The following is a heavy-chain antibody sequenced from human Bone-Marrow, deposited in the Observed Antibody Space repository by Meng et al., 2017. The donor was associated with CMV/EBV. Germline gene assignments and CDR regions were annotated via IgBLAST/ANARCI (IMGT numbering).Heavy chain of an antibody. CDR1: GGTFSSYT. CDR3: AAGPFGAVAGNFDY. Sequence: SVKVSCKASGGTFSSYTISWVRQAPGQGLEWMGRIIPILGIANYAQKFQGRVTMTTDTSTSTAYMEPRSLRSDDTAVYYCAAGPFGAVAGNFDYWGQGTLVTVSS. J-gene: IGHJ4*02. D-gene: IGHD6-19*01. CDR2: IIPILGIA. V-gene: IGHV1-69*02.